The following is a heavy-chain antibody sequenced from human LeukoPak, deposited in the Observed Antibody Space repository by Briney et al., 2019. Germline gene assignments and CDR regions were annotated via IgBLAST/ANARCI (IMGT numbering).Heavy chain of an antibody. CDR3: AREDVSGYEIDY. D-gene: IGHD5-12*01. CDR2: ISSSSSYI. Sequence: PGGSLRLSCAASGSTFSSYSMNWVRQAPGKGLEWVSSISSSSSYIYYADSVKGRFTISRDNAKNSLYLQMNSLRAEDTAVYYCAREDVSGYEIDYWGQGTLVTVSS. V-gene: IGHV3-21*01. CDR1: GSTFSSYS. J-gene: IGHJ4*02.